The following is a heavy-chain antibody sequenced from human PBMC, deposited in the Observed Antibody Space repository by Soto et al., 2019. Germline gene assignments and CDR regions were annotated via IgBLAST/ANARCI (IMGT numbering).Heavy chain of an antibody. Sequence: SETLSLTCTVYGASKSGSSYSWGWIRQPPGKGLEWIGSIYYSGSTYYNPSLKSRVTISVDTSKNQFSLKLSSVTAADTAVYYCARFDYYDSSSYLDFGPKWGQG. D-gene: IGHD3-22*01. J-gene: IGHJ1*01. CDR1: GASKSGSSYS. CDR3: ARFDYYDSSSYLDFGPK. V-gene: IGHV4-39*07. CDR2: IYYSGST.